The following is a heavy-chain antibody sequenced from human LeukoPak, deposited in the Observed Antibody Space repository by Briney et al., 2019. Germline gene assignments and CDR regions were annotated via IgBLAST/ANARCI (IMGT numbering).Heavy chain of an antibody. Sequence: GGSLRLSCAASGFIVSSSYMHWVRQAPGKGLEWVAFIQYDGKKEDYADSVKGRFTISRDNSKSTVYLQMNSLRNEDTAVYYCAKDDVTSSWYPPFDYWGQGTLVTVSS. V-gene: IGHV3-30*02. D-gene: IGHD6-13*01. CDR1: GFIVSSSY. CDR3: AKDDVTSSWYPPFDY. CDR2: IQYDGKKE. J-gene: IGHJ4*02.